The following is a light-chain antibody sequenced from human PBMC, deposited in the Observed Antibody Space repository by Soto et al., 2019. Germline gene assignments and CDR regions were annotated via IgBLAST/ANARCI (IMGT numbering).Light chain of an antibody. CDR2: EVS. CDR3: SSHTSSRSYV. J-gene: IGLJ1*01. Sequence: QSVLTQPASVSGSPGQSITISCTGTSSDVGGYNYVSWYQQHPGKAPKLMIYEVSNRPSGVSNRFSGSKSGNTASLTISGLQAEDEADYYCSSHTSSRSYVFGTGTNVTVL. CDR1: SSDVGGYNY. V-gene: IGLV2-14*01.